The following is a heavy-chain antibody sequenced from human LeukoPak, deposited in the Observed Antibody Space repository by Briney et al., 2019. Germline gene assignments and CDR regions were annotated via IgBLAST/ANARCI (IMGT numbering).Heavy chain of an antibody. Sequence: PSETLSLTCTVSGYSVSSDSYYWSWIRQPPGKGLEWIGYIYYSGSTNYNPSLESRVTISVDTSKSQFSLKLTSVTAADTAVYYCASLIVGAPYFDFWGQGTLVTVSS. CDR2: IYYSGST. J-gene: IGHJ4*02. V-gene: IGHV4-61*01. CDR3: ASLIVGAPYFDF. CDR1: GYSVSSDSYY. D-gene: IGHD1-26*01.